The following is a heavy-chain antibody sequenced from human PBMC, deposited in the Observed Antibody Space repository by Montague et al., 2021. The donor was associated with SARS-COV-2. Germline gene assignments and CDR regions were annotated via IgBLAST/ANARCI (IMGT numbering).Heavy chain of an antibody. D-gene: IGHD3-10*01. CDR2: IYYSGTT. Sequence: SETLSLTCTVSGGSITRNYYWGWIRQPPGKGLEWVGNIYYSGTTXINPSFKSRVTISVDASKNQFSLNLTSVTAADTAVYYCARPLVRGVPKAFDIWGQGALVIVSS. CDR1: GGSITRNYY. CDR3: ARPLVRGVPKAFDI. V-gene: IGHV4-39*01. J-gene: IGHJ3*02.